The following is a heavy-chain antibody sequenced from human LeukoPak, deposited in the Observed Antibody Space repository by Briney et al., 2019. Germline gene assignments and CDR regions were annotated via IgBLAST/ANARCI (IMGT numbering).Heavy chain of an antibody. D-gene: IGHD5-12*01. CDR3: AVAGDSGYDSLDY. J-gene: IGHJ4*02. V-gene: IGHV1-69*01. CDR1: GGTFSSYA. CDR2: IIPIFGTA. Sequence: SVKVSCKASGGTFSSYAISWVRQAPGQGLEWMGGIIPIFGTANYAQKFQGRVTITADESTSTAYMELSSLRSGDTAVYYCAVAGDSGYDSLDYWGQGTLVTVSS.